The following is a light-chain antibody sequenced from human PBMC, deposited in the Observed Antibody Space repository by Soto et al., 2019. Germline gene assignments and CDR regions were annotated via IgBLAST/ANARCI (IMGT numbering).Light chain of an antibody. CDR2: DAS. CDR3: QQLNSYPLT. CDR1: QTISGW. V-gene: IGKV1-5*01. J-gene: IGKJ4*01. Sequence: DITMPQSPSTLYASVGATVTITCRASQTISGWLAWYQQRPGKAPNLLIFDASTLESGVPSRFSGSGSGTEFTLTISSLQPEDFATYYCQQLNSYPLTFGGGTKVDIK.